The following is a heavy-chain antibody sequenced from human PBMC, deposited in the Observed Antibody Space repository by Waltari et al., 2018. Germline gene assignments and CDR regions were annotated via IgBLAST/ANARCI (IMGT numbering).Heavy chain of an antibody. CDR3: VRDAIYGRRSFDS. Sequence: EVQLEESGGGLVQPGGSLRLSCAASGFTFNRYWMDWVSQAQGKGLGWVAIINQDGSETHYVESVKGRFTISRDNAKNALYLQVNSLRVEDTAIYYCVRDAIYGRRSFDSWGQGTPVTVSS. CDR1: GFTFNRYW. CDR2: INQDGSET. V-gene: IGHV3-7*03. J-gene: IGHJ4*02. D-gene: IGHD2-15*01.